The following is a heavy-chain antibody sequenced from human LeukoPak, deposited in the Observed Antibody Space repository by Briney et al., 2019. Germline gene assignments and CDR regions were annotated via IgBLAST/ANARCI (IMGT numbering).Heavy chain of an antibody. V-gene: IGHV3-23*01. CDR1: GFSVSNNY. CDR3: AKISISSSTVTL. Sequence: GGSLRLSCAASGFSVSNNYMNWVRQAPGKGLEWLSAISGSGGSTYYADSVKGRFTISRDNSKNTLYLQMNSLRAEDTAVYYCAKISISSSTVTLWGQGTLVTVSS. CDR2: ISGSGGST. J-gene: IGHJ4*02. D-gene: IGHD4-17*01.